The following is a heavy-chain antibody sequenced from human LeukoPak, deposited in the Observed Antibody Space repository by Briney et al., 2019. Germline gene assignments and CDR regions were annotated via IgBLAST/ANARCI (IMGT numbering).Heavy chain of an antibody. V-gene: IGHV3-11*01. J-gene: IGHJ5*02. CDR1: GFTFSDYY. CDR2: ISSSGSTI. CDR3: TRGRAEADYKWFDP. D-gene: IGHD6-19*01. Sequence: GGSLRLSCAASGFTFSDYYMSWIRQAPGKGLEWVSYISSSGSTIYYADSVKGRFTISRDNAKNSLYLQMNSLRAEDTAVYYCTRGRAEADYKWFDPWGQETLVTVPS.